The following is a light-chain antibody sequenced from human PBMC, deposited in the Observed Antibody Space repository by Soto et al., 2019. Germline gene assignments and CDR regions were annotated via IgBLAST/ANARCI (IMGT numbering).Light chain of an antibody. CDR1: QSISSW. CDR2: KAS. V-gene: IGKV1-5*03. J-gene: IGKJ1*01. CDR3: QQYNSYSEA. Sequence: DIQMTQSPSTLSASVGDRVTITCRASQSISSWLAWYQQKPGKAPKLLIYKASSLESGVPSRFSGNGSGTEFTLTISGLQPDDFASYYCQQYNSYSEAFGQGTKVDIK.